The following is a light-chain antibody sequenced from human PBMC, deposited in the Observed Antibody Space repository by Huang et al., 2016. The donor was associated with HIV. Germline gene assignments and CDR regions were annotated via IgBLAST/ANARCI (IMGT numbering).Light chain of an antibody. J-gene: IGKJ2*01. CDR3: QQSYNIPRT. CDR1: QNINKY. CDR2: GTS. Sequence: DIRMTQSPSSLSPSVGDRVIITCRPSQNINKYLNWYQQMPGKAPKLLIYGTSTLQTGVSSRFGGSGSGTDFTLTIGSLQPEDTAMYFCQQSYNIPRTFGQGT. V-gene: IGKV1-39*01.